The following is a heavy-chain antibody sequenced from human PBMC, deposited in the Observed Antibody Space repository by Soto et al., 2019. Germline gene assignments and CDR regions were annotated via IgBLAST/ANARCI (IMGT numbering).Heavy chain of an antibody. CDR3: ARNYGSGSNDLDY. V-gene: IGHV1-18*04. CDR2: IRAYNGNT. CDR1: GYTFTSYD. D-gene: IGHD3-10*01. J-gene: IGHJ4*02. Sequence: QVQLVQSGAEVKKPGASVKVSCKASGYTFTSYDISWVRQAPGQGLEWMGWIRAYNGNTKFAQKFQGRVTMATDTSTSTAYMGLRSLRSDDTAVYYCARNYGSGSNDLDYWGQGTLVTVSS.